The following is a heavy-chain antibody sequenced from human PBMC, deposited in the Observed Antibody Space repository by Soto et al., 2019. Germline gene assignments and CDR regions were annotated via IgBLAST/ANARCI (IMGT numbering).Heavy chain of an antibody. D-gene: IGHD4-17*01. CDR1: GFTFSGSA. V-gene: IGHV3-73*01. Sequence: GSLRLSCAASGFTFSGSAMHWVRQASGKGLEWVGRIRSKANSYATAYAASVKGRFTISRDDSKNAAYLQMNSLKTEDTAVYYCTRRPTVVTPGYYYGMDVWGQGTTVTVSS. J-gene: IGHJ6*02. CDR3: TRRPTVVTPGYYYGMDV. CDR2: IRSKANSYAT.